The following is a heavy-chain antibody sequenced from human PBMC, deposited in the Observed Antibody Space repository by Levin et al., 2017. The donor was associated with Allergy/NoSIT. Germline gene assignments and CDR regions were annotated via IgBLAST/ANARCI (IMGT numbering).Heavy chain of an antibody. D-gene: IGHD5-12*01. CDR1: GFTFSNYG. CDR2: IWYDGGYK. V-gene: IGHV3-33*01. J-gene: IGHJ4*02. CDR3: ARDTSVPSYTGSSAYFDY. Sequence: QTSETLSLTCAASGFTFSNYGMNWVRQAPGKGLEWVAVIWYDGGYKYSGDSVEGRFTISRDNSKNTLYLQMNSLRAEDTAVYFCARDTSVPSYTGSSAYFDYWGQGTLVTVSS.